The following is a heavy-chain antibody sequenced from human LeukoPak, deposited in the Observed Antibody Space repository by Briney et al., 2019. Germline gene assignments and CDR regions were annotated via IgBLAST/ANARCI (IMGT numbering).Heavy chain of an antibody. J-gene: IGHJ3*02. CDR1: GYTFTGYY. Sequence: GASVKVSCKASGYTFTGYYMHWVRQAPGQGLEWMGWINPNSGGTNYAQKFQGRVTMTRDTSISTAYMELSRLRSDDTAVYYCAPATVTTSGVHHDAFDIWGQGTMVTVSS. D-gene: IGHD4-17*01. V-gene: IGHV1-2*02. CDR2: INPNSGGT. CDR3: APATVTTSGVHHDAFDI.